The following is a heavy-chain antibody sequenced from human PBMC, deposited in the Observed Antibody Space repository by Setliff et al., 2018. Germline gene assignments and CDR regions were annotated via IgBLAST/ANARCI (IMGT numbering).Heavy chain of an antibody. J-gene: IGHJ4*02. CDR1: GGSISSSSYY. CDR2: IYYSGST. V-gene: IGHV4-39*01. Sequence: SETLSLTCTVSGGSISSSSYYWGWIRQPPGKGLEWIGSIYYSGSTYYNPSRKSRVTISVDTSKNQFSLKLSSVTAADTAVYYCAGVDNFWSGPIDYWGQGTLVTVSS. CDR3: AGVDNFWSGPIDY. D-gene: IGHD3-3*01.